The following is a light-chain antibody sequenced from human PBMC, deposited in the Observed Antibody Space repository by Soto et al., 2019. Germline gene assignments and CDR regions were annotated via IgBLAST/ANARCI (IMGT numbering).Light chain of an antibody. J-gene: IGKJ1*01. Sequence: DIQMTHSPTPLSASRGDRVIITCRASQTIDTYLNWYQQKPGKAPKLLIDAASSLQSGVPSRFSGSGSGTDFTLTISSLQPEDFATYYCQQSYSTPRTFGQGTKVDIK. CDR1: QTIDTY. V-gene: IGKV1-39*01. CDR2: AAS. CDR3: QQSYSTPRT.